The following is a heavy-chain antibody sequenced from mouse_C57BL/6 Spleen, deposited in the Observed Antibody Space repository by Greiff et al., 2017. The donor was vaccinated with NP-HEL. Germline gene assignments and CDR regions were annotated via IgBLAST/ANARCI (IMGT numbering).Heavy chain of an antibody. J-gene: IGHJ1*03. Sequence: QVTLKVSGPGILQSSQTLSLTCSFSGFSLSTSGMGVSWIRQPSGKGLEWLAHIYWDDDKRYNQSLKSRLTISTDTSRNQVFLKITSVDTADTATYYCARKGIYYDYWYFDVWGTGTTVTVSS. D-gene: IGHD2-4*01. CDR3: ARKGIYYDYWYFDV. CDR2: IYWDDDK. CDR1: GFSLSTSGMG. V-gene: IGHV8-12*01.